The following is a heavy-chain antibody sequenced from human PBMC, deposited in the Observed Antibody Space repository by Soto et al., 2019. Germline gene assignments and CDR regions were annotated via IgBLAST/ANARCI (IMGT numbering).Heavy chain of an antibody. D-gene: IGHD3-22*01. CDR1: GITFSMHS. V-gene: IGHV3-64D*08. CDR3: VKEANPFINTLVVLIFDY. J-gene: IGHJ4*02. CDR2: ISRDGSST. Sequence: EVSLRLSCSASGITFSMHSMHWVRQTPGKSLEYVSAISRDGSSTFYADSVKGRFTISRDNSKNTLYLRMNSLRSYVTAVYYCVKEANPFINTLVVLIFDYWGQGT.